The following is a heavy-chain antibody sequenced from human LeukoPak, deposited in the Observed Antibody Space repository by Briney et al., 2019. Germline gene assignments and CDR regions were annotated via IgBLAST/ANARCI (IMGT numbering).Heavy chain of an antibody. J-gene: IGHJ4*02. CDR2: IYYSGST. V-gene: IGHV4-59*01. CDR3: ARGDRYLIHSSGWYYFDY. CDR1: GGSTSSYY. Sequence: SETLSLTCTVSGGSTSSYYWSWIRQPPGKGLEWIGYIYYSGSTNYNPSLKSRVTISVDTSKNQFSLKLSSVTAADTAVYYCARGDRYLIHSSGWYYFDYWGQGTLVTVSS. D-gene: IGHD6-19*01.